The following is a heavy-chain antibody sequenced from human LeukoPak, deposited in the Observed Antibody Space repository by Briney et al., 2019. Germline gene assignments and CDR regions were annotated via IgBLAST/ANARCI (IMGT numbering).Heavy chain of an antibody. D-gene: IGHD2-2*02. Sequence: TLSLTCTVSGGSISSGGYYWSWIRQHPGKGLEWIGYIYYSGSTYYNPSLKSRVTISVDTSKNQFSLKLSSVTAADTAVYYCARAPCSSTSCYTFDWFDPWGQGTLVTVSS. CDR2: IYYSGST. CDR3: ARAPCSSTSCYTFDWFDP. CDR1: GGSISSGGYY. V-gene: IGHV4-31*03. J-gene: IGHJ5*02.